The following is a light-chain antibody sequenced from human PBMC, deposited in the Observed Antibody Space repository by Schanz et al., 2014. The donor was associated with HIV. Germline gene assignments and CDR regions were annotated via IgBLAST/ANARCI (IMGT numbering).Light chain of an antibody. Sequence: EIVLTQSPVILSLSPGERATLSCRASQTVSSNSLGWYQQKRGQVPRLLIYSASRRANGIPDRFSGSGSGTDFTLTISRLEPEDFAVYYCQQYGSSPPLTFGGGTKVEIK. V-gene: IGKV3-20*01. CDR2: SAS. J-gene: IGKJ4*01. CDR1: QTVSSNS. CDR3: QQYGSSPPLT.